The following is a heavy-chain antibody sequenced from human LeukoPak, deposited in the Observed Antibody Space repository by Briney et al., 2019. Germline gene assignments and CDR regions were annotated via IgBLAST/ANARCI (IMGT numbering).Heavy chain of an antibody. J-gene: IGHJ3*02. V-gene: IGHV3-21*01. CDR1: GFTFSTYT. Sequence: GGSLRLSCAASGFTFSTYTMNWARQAPGKGLEWVSSIDSSSTCMFSADSLKGRFTISRDNAKSSLYLHMNSLRADDTAVYYCARAQLVGATNHAFDIWGQGTMVTVSS. D-gene: IGHD1-26*01. CDR2: IDSSSTCM. CDR3: ARAQLVGATNHAFDI.